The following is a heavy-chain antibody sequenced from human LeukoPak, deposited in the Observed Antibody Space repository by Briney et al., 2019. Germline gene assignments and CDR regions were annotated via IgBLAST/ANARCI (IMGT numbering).Heavy chain of an antibody. J-gene: IGHJ6*04. CDR1: GFTFSNFG. V-gene: IGHV3-23*01. CDR3: AKRISSSSYSGMDV. Sequence: PGGSLRLSCAASGFTFSNFGIHWVRQAPGKGLEWVSGISVSGASTYYADSVKGRFTISRDNSKNTLYLQMNSLRVEDTAVYYCAKRISSSSYSGMDVWGKGTTVTISS. CDR2: ISVSGAST. D-gene: IGHD6-13*01.